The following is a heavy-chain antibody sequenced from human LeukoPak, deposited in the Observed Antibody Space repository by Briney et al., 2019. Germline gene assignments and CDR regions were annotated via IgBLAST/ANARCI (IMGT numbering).Heavy chain of an antibody. V-gene: IGHV1-2*02. CDR2: INPNSGGT. Sequence: GASVKVSCKASGYTFTGYYMHRVRQAPGQGLEWMGWINPNSGGTNYAQKFQGRVTMTRDTSISTAYMELSRLRSDDTAVYYCARDFTMIVASYYMDVWGKGTTVTVSS. CDR3: ARDFTMIVASYYMDV. D-gene: IGHD3-22*01. J-gene: IGHJ6*03. CDR1: GYTFTGYY.